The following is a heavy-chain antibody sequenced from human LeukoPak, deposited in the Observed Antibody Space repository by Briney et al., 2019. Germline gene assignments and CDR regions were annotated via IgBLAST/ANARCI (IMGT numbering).Heavy chain of an antibody. Sequence: PSETLSLTCTVSGGSISSYYWSWIRQPPGKGLEWIGYIYYSGSTNYNPSLKSRVTISVDTSKNQFPLKVSSVTAADTAVYYCARVGTTVTTNWFDPWGQGTLVTVSS. J-gene: IGHJ5*02. CDR2: IYYSGST. CDR3: ARVGTTVTTNWFDP. CDR1: GGSISSYY. V-gene: IGHV4-59*01. D-gene: IGHD4-11*01.